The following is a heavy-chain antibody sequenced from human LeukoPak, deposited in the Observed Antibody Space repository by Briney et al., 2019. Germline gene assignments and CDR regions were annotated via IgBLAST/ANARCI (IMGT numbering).Heavy chain of an antibody. V-gene: IGHV3-33*03. CDR3: AKTYYYGSGSHPFDP. J-gene: IGHJ5*02. D-gene: IGHD3-10*01. CDR2: IWYDGSNK. Sequence: GRSLRLSCAASGFTFSSYGMHWVRQAPGKGLEWVAVIWYDGSNKYYADSVKGRFTISRDNAKNTLYLQMNSLRAEDTAVYYCAKTYYYGSGSHPFDPWGQGTLVTVSS. CDR1: GFTFSSYG.